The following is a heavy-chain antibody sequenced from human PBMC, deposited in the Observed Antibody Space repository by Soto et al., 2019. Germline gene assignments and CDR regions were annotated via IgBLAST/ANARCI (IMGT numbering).Heavy chain of an antibody. D-gene: IGHD6-6*01. CDR1: GYTFTSYY. CDR3: ARDLSTGQRVPDY. J-gene: IGHJ4*02. CDR2: INHSGGST. V-gene: IGHV1-46*01. Sequence: QVQLVQSGAEVKKPGASVKVSCKASGYTFTSYYMHWVRQAPGQGLEWMGIINHSGGSTSYAQKFQGRVRMTSDTSASTVYMELSSLKSEDTAVYYCARDLSTGQRVPDYLRQGSLVTVAS.